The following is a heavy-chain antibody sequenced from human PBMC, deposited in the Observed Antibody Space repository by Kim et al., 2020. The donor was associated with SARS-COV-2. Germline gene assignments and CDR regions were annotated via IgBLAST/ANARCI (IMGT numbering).Heavy chain of an antibody. D-gene: IGHD3-9*01. Sequence: GGSLRLSCAASGFTFSSYSMNWVRQAPGKGLEWVSYISSSSSTIYYADSVKGGFTIPRDNAKNSLYLQMNSLRAEDTAVYYCARDALRYFDWLHTLFDYWGQGTLVTVSS. J-gene: IGHJ4*02. CDR3: ARDALRYFDWLHTLFDY. CDR1: GFTFSSYS. V-gene: IGHV3-48*04. CDR2: ISSSSSTI.